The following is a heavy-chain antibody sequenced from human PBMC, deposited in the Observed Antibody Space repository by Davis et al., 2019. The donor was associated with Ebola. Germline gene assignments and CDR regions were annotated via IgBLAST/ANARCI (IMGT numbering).Heavy chain of an antibody. V-gene: IGHV6-1*01. CDR1: GDSVSINSAG. CDR2: TYYNSKWYI. CDR3: ARGWLRSGFDY. D-gene: IGHD5-12*01. J-gene: IGHJ4*02. Sequence: PSETLSLTCAISGDSVSINSAGWNWIRQSPSRGLEWLGRTYYNSKWYIAYAVSVRSRININVATSKNQFSLQLSSVTPEDTAGYYCARGWLRSGFDYWGQGTLVIVSS.